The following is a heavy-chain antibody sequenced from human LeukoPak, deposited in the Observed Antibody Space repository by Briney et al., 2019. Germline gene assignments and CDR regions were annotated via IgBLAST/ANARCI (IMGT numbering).Heavy chain of an antibody. D-gene: IGHD1-1*01. V-gene: IGHV3-23*01. J-gene: IGHJ4*02. CDR1: GFTFNTYA. CDR3: ASGGVGTAGIFEY. CDR2: IRGDGST. Sequence: PGGSLRLSFVASGFTFNTYAMSWVRQAPGQGLEWVSAIRGDGSTYYAHSVKGRFTISRDNSKNTLFVKMNSLRADDTGVYYCASGGVGTAGIFEYWGKGTLVTVSS.